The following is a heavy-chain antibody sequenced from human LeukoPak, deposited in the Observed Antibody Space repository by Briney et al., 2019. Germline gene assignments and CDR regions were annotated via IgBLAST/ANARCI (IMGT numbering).Heavy chain of an antibody. Sequence: GRSLRLSCAASGFTFDDYAMHWVRQAPGKGLEWVSGISWNSGSIGYADSVKGRFTISRDNAKNSLYLQMNSLRAEDTALYYCAKGWSEYHDAFDIWGQGTMVTVSS. D-gene: IGHD2-2*01. CDR2: ISWNSGSI. V-gene: IGHV3-9*01. CDR1: GFTFDDYA. J-gene: IGHJ3*02. CDR3: AKGWSEYHDAFDI.